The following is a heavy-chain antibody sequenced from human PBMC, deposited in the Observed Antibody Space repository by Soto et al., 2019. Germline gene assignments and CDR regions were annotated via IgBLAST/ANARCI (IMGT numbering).Heavy chain of an antibody. CDR1: RFTFSDYS. J-gene: IGHJ4*02. CDR3: ARESPSSQWRQTRYFDY. CDR2: ISGGGETI. Sequence: EVQLVESGGDLVQPGGSLRLSCAASRFTFSDYSMNWVRQAPGKGLEWVSYISGGGETIYYADSVRGRFTISRDNAKNSLFLQMNSLREEDTAVYYCARESPSSQWRQTRYFDYWGQGTLVTVSS. V-gene: IGHV3-48*02. D-gene: IGHD6-19*01.